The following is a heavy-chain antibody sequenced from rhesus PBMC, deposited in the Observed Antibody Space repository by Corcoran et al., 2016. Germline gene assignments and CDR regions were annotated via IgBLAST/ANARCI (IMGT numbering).Heavy chain of an antibody. CDR2: IDSSGST. D-gene: IGHD2-15*01. V-gene: IGHV4-173*01. CDR1: GGSISGYW. CDR3: ASKYCSSTYCSPKEDGLDS. J-gene: IGHJ6*01. Sequence: QLQLQESGPGLVKPSETLSLTCAVSGGSISGYWWSWIRQPPGKGLEWIGRIDSSGSTDYNPSLKSRVTISRDTSKNQFSLKLSAGAAADTAVYYCASKYCSSTYCSPKEDGLDSWGQGVVVTVSS.